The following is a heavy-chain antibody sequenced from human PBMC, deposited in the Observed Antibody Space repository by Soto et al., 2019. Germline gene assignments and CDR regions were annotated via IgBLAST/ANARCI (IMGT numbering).Heavy chain of an antibody. CDR1: GFTFSNAW. D-gene: IGHD3-22*01. V-gene: IGHV3-15*01. J-gene: IGHJ3*02. Sequence: EVQLVESGGGLVKPGGSLRLSCAASGFTFSNAWMSWVRQAPGKGLEWVGRIKSKADGETSVYDAPVKGRFSISRDDSKNMLYLQMDSLRTEDTAVYYCTTTHRIVVMTNLGDAFDIWGQGTMVTVSS. CDR2: IKSKADGETS. CDR3: TTTHRIVVMTNLGDAFDI.